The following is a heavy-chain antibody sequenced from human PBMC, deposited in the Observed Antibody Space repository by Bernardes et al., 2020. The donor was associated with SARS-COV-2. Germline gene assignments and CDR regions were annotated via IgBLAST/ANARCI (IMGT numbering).Heavy chain of an antibody. CDR3: ARDRYYGSGRDLDY. CDR2: ISSDGNNK. CDR1: GFTFSSYT. Sequence: GGSLRLSCAASGFTFSSYTMHWVRQAPGKGLEWVAIISSDGNNKYHADSLKGRFTISRDNSKNTLYLQMNSLRAEDTAVYYCARDRYYGSGRDLDYWGQGTLVTVSS. D-gene: IGHD3-10*01. V-gene: IGHV3-30*01. J-gene: IGHJ4*02.